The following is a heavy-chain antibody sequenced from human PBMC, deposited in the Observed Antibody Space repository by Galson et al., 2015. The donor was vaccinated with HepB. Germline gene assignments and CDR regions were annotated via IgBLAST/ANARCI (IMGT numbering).Heavy chain of an antibody. J-gene: IGHJ4*02. Sequence: SVKVSCKASGYTFTSYYMHWVRQAPGQGLEWMGIINPSGGSTSYAQKFQGRVTMTRDTSTSTVYMELSSLRSEDTAVYYCARAAYSSSWYRFDRLFDYWGQGTLVTVSS. CDR1: GYTFTSYY. CDR3: ARAAYSSSWYRFDRLFDY. D-gene: IGHD6-13*01. CDR2: INPSGGST. V-gene: IGHV1-46*03.